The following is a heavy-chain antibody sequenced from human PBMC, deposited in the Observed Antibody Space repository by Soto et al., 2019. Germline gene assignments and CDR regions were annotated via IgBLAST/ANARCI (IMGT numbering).Heavy chain of an antibody. CDR3: VRLVSDYYDSSGGMDV. Sequence: GESLKISCKGSGYSFTSYWIGWVRQMPGKSLEWMGIIYPGDSDTRYSPSFQGQVTISADKSISTAYLQWSSLKASDTAMYYCVRLVSDYYDSSGGMDVWGQGTKVTVSS. CDR1: GYSFTSYW. J-gene: IGHJ6*02. D-gene: IGHD3-22*01. V-gene: IGHV5-51*01. CDR2: IYPGDSDT.